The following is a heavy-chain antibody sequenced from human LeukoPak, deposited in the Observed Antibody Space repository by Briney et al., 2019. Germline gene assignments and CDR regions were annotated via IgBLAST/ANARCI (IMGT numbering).Heavy chain of an antibody. V-gene: IGHV3-20*01. D-gene: IGHD3-16*02. CDR2: INWNGGST. CDR1: GFTFDDYG. Sequence: GGSLRLSCAASGFTFDDYGMSWVRQAPGKGLEWVSGINWNGGSTGYADSVKGRFTISRDNAKNPLYLQMNSLRAEDTALYHCATTAYYDYVWGSYRYAPGAFDIRGQGTMVTVSS. J-gene: IGHJ3*02. CDR3: ATTAYYDYVWGSYRYAPGAFDI.